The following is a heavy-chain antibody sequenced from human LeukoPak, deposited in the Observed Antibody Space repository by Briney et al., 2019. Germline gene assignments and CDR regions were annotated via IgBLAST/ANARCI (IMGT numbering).Heavy chain of an antibody. J-gene: IGHJ4*02. V-gene: IGHV3-21*01. CDR3: AKDPYSYGSDFDY. D-gene: IGHD5-18*01. Sequence: GGSLRLSCAASGFTFSSYSMNWVRQAPGKGLDWVSSISSSSSYIYYADSVKGRFTISRDNAKNSLYLQMNSLRAEDTAVYYCAKDPYSYGSDFDYWGQGTLVTVSS. CDR2: ISSSSSYI. CDR1: GFTFSSYS.